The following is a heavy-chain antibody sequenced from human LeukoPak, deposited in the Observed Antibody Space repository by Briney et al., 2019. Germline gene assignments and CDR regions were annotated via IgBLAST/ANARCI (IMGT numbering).Heavy chain of an antibody. Sequence: ASVKVSCQASGYTFTGYYMHWVRQAPGQGLEWMGWISPNSGGTNYAQKFQGRVTMTRDTSISTAYMELSRLRSDDTAVYYCARGGSSWYLYAEYFQHWGQGTLVTVSS. CDR1: GYTFTGYY. D-gene: IGHD6-13*01. CDR2: ISPNSGGT. CDR3: ARGGSSWYLYAEYFQH. J-gene: IGHJ1*01. V-gene: IGHV1-2*02.